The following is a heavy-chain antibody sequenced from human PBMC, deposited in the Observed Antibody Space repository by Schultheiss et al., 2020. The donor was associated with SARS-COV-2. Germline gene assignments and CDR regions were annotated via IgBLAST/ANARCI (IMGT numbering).Heavy chain of an antibody. V-gene: IGHV4-59*12. CDR1: GGSISSYY. D-gene: IGHD2-2*01. J-gene: IGHJ5*02. CDR2: IYYSGST. CDR3: ARGRDIVVVPAAPAPPWFDP. Sequence: SQTLSLTCTVSGGSISSYYWSWTRQPPGKGLEWIGYIYYSGSTNYNPSLKSRVTMSVDTSKNQFSLKLSSVTAADTAVYYCARGRDIVVVPAAPAPPWFDPWGQGTLVTVSS.